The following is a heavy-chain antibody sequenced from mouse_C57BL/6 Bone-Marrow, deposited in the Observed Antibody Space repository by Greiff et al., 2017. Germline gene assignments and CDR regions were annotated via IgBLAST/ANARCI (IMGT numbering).Heavy chain of an antibody. V-gene: IGHV5-2*01. D-gene: IGHD2-5*01. J-gene: IGHJ3*01. CDR2: INSDGGSS. CDR1: EYEFPSHD. Sequence: DVMLVESGGGLVQPGESLKLSCESNEYEFPSHDMSWVRKTPEKRLELVAAINSDGGSSYYPDTMERRFIISRDNTKKTLYLQKSSLRSEDTALYYCARLSNYNFFAYWGQGTLVTVSA. CDR3: ARLSNYNFFAY.